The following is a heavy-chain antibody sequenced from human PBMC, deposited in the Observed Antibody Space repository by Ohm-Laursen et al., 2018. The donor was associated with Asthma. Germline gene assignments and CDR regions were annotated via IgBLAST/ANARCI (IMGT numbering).Heavy chain of an antibody. J-gene: IGHJ5*02. Sequence: SQTLSLTCTVSGGSISSGGYYWSWIRQHPGKGLEWIGYIYYSGSTYYNPSLKSRVTISVDTSKNQFSLKLSSVTAADTAVYYCARTVLRFLEWSHAGWFDPWGQGTLVTVSS. V-gene: IGHV4-31*03. CDR3: ARTVLRFLEWSHAGWFDP. D-gene: IGHD3-3*01. CDR2: IYYSGST. CDR1: GGSISSGGYY.